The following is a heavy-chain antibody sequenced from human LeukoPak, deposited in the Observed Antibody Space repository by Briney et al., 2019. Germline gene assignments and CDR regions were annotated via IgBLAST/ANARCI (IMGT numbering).Heavy chain of an antibody. V-gene: IGHV3-11*01. CDR3: ARARYCSSTSCWFDP. CDR1: GFTFSDYY. D-gene: IGHD2-2*01. Sequence: PGGSLRFSCAASGFTFSDYYMSWLRQAPGKGLEWVSYISSSGSTIYYADSVKGRFTISRDNAKNSLYLQMNSLRAEDTAVYYCARARYCSSTSCWFDPWGQGTLVTVSS. J-gene: IGHJ5*02. CDR2: ISSSGSTI.